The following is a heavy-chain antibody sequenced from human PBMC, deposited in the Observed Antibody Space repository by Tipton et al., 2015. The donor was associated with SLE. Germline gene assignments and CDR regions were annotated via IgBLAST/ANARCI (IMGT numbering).Heavy chain of an antibody. CDR3: ARVACSSISCYVDF. J-gene: IGHJ4*02. V-gene: IGHV4-61*02. D-gene: IGHD2-2*01. CDR2: IYTKGSM. Sequence: TLSLTCTVSGGSISSGSYYWNWIRQPAGKGLEWIGRIYTKGSMNYSPSLRSRVIISLDPSKNQLSLKLTSVTAADTAVYYCARVACSSISCYVDFWGQGTLVTVSS. CDR1: GGSISSGSYY.